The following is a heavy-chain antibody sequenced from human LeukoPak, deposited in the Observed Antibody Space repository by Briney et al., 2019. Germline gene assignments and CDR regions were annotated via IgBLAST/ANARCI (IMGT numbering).Heavy chain of an antibody. D-gene: IGHD2-15*01. CDR3: ATHHSTKGFDY. V-gene: IGHV3-33*01. Sequence: PGGSLRLSCAASGFTFRSYGMHWVRQAPGKGLDWVAIIWYDGSNKYYADSVKGRFIISKDNSKNTLYLQMSSLRAEDTAVYYCATHHSTKGFDYWGQGTLVTVSS. CDR1: GFTFRSYG. J-gene: IGHJ4*02. CDR2: IWYDGSNK.